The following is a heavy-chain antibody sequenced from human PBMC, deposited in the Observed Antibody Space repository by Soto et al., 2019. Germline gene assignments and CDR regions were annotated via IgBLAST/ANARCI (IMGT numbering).Heavy chain of an antibody. CDR1: GFPFSNYA. CDR3: ARDQGYSGYDYPSGYYYYGMDV. CDR2: ISTNGGST. V-gene: IGHV3-64*01. J-gene: IGHJ6*02. Sequence: EVQLVESGGGLVQPGGSLRLSCAASGFPFSNYAMHWVRQAPGKGLQYVSAISTNGGSTYYANSVKGRFTISRDNSKNTLYLQLGSLRAEDMAVYYCARDQGYSGYDYPSGYYYYGMDVWGQGTTVTVSS. D-gene: IGHD5-12*01.